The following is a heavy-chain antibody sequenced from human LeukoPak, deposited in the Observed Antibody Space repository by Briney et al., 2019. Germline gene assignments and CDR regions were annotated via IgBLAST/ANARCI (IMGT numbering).Heavy chain of an antibody. V-gene: IGHV3-7*03. Sequence: PGGSLRLSCAASGFSFSSYWMTWVRQAPGKGLEWVANIKDDGSERNYMDSVKGRFTISRDNGKNLLHLQMNSLRAEDTAVYFCAGGSGWTSDYWGQGTLATVSS. D-gene: IGHD6-19*01. CDR1: GFSFSSYW. CDR3: AGGSGWTSDY. CDR2: IKDDGSER. J-gene: IGHJ4*02.